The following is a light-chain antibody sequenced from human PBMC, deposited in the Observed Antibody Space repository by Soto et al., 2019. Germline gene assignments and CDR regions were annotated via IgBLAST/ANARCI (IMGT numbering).Light chain of an antibody. CDR2: DTS. V-gene: IGLV7-46*01. J-gene: IGLJ3*02. Sequence: QAVVTQETSLTVSPGGTVTLTCGSNTGAVTSGHYPHWLQQRPGQAPRTLIYDTSNKQSWTPARFSGSLLGGKAALTLSGAQPEDEADYYCLLSYSGGNWVFGGGTKLTVL. CDR1: TGAVTSGHY. CDR3: LLSYSGGNWV.